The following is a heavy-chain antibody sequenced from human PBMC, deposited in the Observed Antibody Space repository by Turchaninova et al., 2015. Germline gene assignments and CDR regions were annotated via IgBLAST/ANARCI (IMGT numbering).Heavy chain of an antibody. Sequence: QVQLVESGGAGVQAGRALGLCCVRSGFTFSTFVIHGVRQAPGKGLEWVAVISYDESNQYYADSVRGRFTVSRDNSKNTVYLQMNSLRAEDTAIYYCARDPTHSGSFSDYFDYWGQGTLVTVSS. CDR1: GFTFSTFV. CDR2: ISYDESNQ. D-gene: IGHD1-26*01. CDR3: ARDPTHSGSFSDYFDY. V-gene: IGHV3-30*04. J-gene: IGHJ4*02.